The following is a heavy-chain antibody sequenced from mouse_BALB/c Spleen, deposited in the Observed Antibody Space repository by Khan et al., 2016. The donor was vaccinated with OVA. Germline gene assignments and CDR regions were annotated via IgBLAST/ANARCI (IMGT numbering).Heavy chain of an antibody. CDR1: GYTFTSYW. D-gene: IGHD1-1*01. CDR2: INPSTDYT. CDR3: VNRGSSSAWFTY. V-gene: IGHV1-4*01. Sequence: VQLQESGAELARPGASVKMSCKASGYTFTSYWMHWVKQRPGQGLEWIGYINPSTDYTYYNQNFKDKATLTADKSSNTAYMQLTSLTSEDSAVYYCVNRGSSSAWFTYWGQGTLVTVSA. J-gene: IGHJ3*01.